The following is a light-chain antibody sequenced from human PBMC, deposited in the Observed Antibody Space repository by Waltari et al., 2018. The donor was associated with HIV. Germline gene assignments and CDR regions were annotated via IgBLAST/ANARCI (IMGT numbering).Light chain of an antibody. CDR1: SSNIGSNR. CDR3: AAWDDSLNGYV. Sequence: QSVLTQPPSASGTPGHRVTISCSGSSSNIGSNRVNWYPHLPETAPKLRIFRNNQRPPGVPDRFSGSKSGTSASLAISGLQSEDEADYYCAAWDDSLNGYVFGTGTTVTVL. CDR2: RNN. J-gene: IGLJ1*01. V-gene: IGLV1-44*01.